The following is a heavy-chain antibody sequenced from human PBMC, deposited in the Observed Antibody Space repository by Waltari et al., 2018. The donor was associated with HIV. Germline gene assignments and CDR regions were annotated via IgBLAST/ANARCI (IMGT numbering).Heavy chain of an antibody. CDR3: AKDAYIQRYYYGMDV. V-gene: IGHV3-43*01. D-gene: IGHD5-18*01. Sequence: GSTYYADSEKGRFTISRDNSKNSLYLQMNSLRTEDTALYYCAKDAYIQRYYYGMDVWGQGTTVTVSS. J-gene: IGHJ6*02. CDR2: GST.